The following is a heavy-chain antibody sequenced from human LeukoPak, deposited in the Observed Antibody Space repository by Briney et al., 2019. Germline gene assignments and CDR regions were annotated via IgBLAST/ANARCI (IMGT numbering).Heavy chain of an antibody. CDR3: ARSGGPGTYHQLRYNWFDP. CDR2: ITTISHYI. V-gene: IGHV3-21*01. J-gene: IGHJ5*02. Sequence: KPGGSLRLSCAASGFTLSDYHMNWFRQAPGKGLEWLSSITTISHYIYYAGAVRGRFTISRDNAKNSLYLQMNSLRGEDTAVYYCARSGGPGTYHQLRYNWFDPWGQGTLVTVSS. D-gene: IGHD3-10*01. CDR1: GFTLSDYH.